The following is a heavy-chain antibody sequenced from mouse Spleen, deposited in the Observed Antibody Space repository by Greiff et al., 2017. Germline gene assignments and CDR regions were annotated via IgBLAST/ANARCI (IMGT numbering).Heavy chain of an antibody. Sequence: EVKVVESGGGLVKPGGSLKLSCAASGFTFSSYAMSWVRQTPEKRLEWVATISSGGSYTYYPDSVKGRFTISRDNAKNTLYLQMSSLRSEDTAMYYCARHFITTAWYFDVWGAGTTVTVSS. J-gene: IGHJ1*01. CDR2: ISSGGSYT. CDR1: GFTFSSYA. D-gene: IGHD1-1*01. V-gene: IGHV5-9-3*01. CDR3: ARHFITTAWYFDV.